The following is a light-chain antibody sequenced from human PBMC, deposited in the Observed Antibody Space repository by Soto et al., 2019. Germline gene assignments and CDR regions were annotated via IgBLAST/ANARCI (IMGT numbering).Light chain of an antibody. CDR1: SSDVGGYNY. Sequence: QSVLTQPASVSGSPGQSITISCTGTSSDVGGYNYVSWYQHHPGKAPKLLIYDVSNRPSGVSNRFSGSKSGNTASLTISGLQAEDEADYHCSSYTSRTTVLFGGGTKLTVL. CDR2: DVS. J-gene: IGLJ2*01. CDR3: SSYTSRTTVL. V-gene: IGLV2-14*03.